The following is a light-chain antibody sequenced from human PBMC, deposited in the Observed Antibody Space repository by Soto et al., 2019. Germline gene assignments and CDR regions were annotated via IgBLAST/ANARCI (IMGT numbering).Light chain of an antibody. CDR2: AAS. CDR3: QQSYSTPMYT. CDR1: QSISSY. Sequence: DIQMTQSPSSLSASVGDRVTITCGASQSISSYLNWYQQKPGKAPKLLIYAASSLQSGVPSRFSGSGSGTDFTLTISSLQPEDFATYYCQQSYSTPMYTFGQGIRLEIK. J-gene: IGKJ5*01. V-gene: IGKV1-39*01.